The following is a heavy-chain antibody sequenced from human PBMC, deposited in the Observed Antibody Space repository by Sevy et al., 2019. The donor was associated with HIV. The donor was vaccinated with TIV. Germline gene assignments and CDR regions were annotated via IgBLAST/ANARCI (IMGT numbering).Heavy chain of an antibody. CDR1: GFTFDDYA. CDR2: ISWKSGSI. Sequence: GGSLRLSCAASGFTFDDYAMHWVRQAPGKGLEWVSGISWKSGSIGYSDSVKGRFTISRDNAKNSLYLQMNSLRADDTALYYCEKEVYGGRAAAGTGGFDPWGHGTLVTVSS. J-gene: IGHJ5*02. D-gene: IGHD6-13*01. CDR3: EKEVYGGRAAAGTGGFDP. V-gene: IGHV3-9*01.